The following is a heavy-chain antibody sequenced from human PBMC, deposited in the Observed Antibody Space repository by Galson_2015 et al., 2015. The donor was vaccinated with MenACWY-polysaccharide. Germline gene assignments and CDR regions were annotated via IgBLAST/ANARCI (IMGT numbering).Heavy chain of an antibody. CDR1: GFSFHNYA. J-gene: IGHJ6*03. Sequence: SLRLSCAASGFSFHNYAIHWVRQVPGKGLDWVTLISDDGTKKYYADSVKGRFTISRDNSKRMVYLEMNRLRPEDTAVYSCARAAASSQNRVTYYHYYMDVWGKGTTVAVS. CDR2: ISDDGTKK. D-gene: IGHD6-13*01. V-gene: IGHV3-30*04. CDR3: ARAAASSQNRVTYYHYYMDV.